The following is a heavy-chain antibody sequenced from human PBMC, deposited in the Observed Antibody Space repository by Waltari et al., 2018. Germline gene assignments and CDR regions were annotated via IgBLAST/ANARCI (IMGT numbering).Heavy chain of an antibody. V-gene: IGHV3-7*01. CDR2: IKQDGSEK. Sequence: VQLVESGGGVVQPGGSLRLSCAASGFTFSSYGMHWVRQAPGKGLEWVANIKQDGSEKYYVDSVKGRFTISRDNAKNSLYLQMNSLRAEDTAVYYCARDRRYSSSSEFGSIDYWGQGTLVTVSS. D-gene: IGHD6-6*01. CDR3: ARDRRYSSSSEFGSIDY. J-gene: IGHJ4*02. CDR1: GFTFSSYG.